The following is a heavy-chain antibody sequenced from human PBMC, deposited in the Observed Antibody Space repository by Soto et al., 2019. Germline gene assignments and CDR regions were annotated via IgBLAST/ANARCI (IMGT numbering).Heavy chain of an antibody. J-gene: IGHJ3*02. CDR3: AREISGFHGDCYSAFGI. Sequence: ASVKVSCKASGGTFTTYGINWVRQAPGQGLEWMGGIIPIFVTANYAQKFQGRVTITADESTRTVYMELSSLRFEDTAPYFCAREISGFHGDCYSAFGIWG. CDR2: IIPIFVTA. CDR1: GGTFTTYG. D-gene: IGHD2-21*02. V-gene: IGHV1-69*13.